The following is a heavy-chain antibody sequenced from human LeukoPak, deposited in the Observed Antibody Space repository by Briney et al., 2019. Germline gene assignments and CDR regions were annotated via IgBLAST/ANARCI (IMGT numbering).Heavy chain of an antibody. Sequence: GGSLRLSCAASGFTFSDAWMSWVRQAPGKGLEWVGHIKSKTAGGTTDYAAPVKGRFTISRDDSKNTLYLQMNSLKAEGTAVYYCATEYYGSYNYWGQGSLVTVSS. J-gene: IGHJ4*02. CDR2: IKSKTAGGTT. D-gene: IGHD1-26*01. CDR3: ATEYYGSYNY. V-gene: IGHV3-15*01. CDR1: GFTFSDAW.